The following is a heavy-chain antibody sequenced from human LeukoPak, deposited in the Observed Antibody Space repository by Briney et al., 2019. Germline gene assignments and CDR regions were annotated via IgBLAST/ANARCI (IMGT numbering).Heavy chain of an antibody. CDR1: GFTFTGHY. CDR2: IYGRDGGT. J-gene: IGHJ4*02. D-gene: IGHD3-9*01. V-gene: IGHV1-2*02. Sequence: ASVKVSCKASGFTFTGHYFHWVRQAPGQGLEWMGWIYGRDGGTNLAQKFQDRVTMTRDTSITTAYMELTGLTPDDTAAYYCVRDFDWGPDYWGQGTLVTVSS. CDR3: VRDFDWGPDY.